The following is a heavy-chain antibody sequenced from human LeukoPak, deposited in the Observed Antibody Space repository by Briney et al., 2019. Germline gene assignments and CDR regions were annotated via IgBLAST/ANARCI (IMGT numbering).Heavy chain of an antibody. CDR1: GFTFSNYW. J-gene: IGHJ4*02. CDR2: IKQDGSEI. V-gene: IGHV3-7*03. CDR3: VRDKLAGASRLDY. D-gene: IGHD7-27*01. Sequence: GESLRLTCAASGFTFSNYWMSWVRQAPGKELEWVANIKQDGSEIYYVDSVKGRFTISRDNAKNSLYLQMNSLRAEDTAVYYCVRDKLAGASRLDYWGQGTQLTVSS.